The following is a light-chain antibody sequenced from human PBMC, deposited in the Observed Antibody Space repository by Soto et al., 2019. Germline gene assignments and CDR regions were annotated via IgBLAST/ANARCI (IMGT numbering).Light chain of an antibody. CDR2: EVS. CDR1: SSDVGGYNY. V-gene: IGLV2-14*01. Sequence: QLVLTQPASVSGSPGQSITISCTGTSSDVGGYNYVSCYQQHPGKAPKLMIYEVSNRPSGVSNRFSGTKSGNTASLTISGLQAEDAADYYCSSYTSSSTRVFGGGTKVTVL. CDR3: SSYTSSSTRV. J-gene: IGLJ3*02.